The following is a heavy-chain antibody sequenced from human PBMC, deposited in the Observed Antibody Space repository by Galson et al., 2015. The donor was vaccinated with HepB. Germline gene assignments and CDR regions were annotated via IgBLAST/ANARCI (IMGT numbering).Heavy chain of an antibody. CDR2: IRSDAYGQTP. V-gene: IGHV3-49*03. J-gene: IGHJ6*03. Sequence: SLRLSCAASGFTFGDYGVSFLCQAPGKRLEWVGFIRSDAYGQTPEYAASVKGRFTISKDDSKSIAYLQMNSLQVEDTAVYYCARGIPARIGYYMDVWGKGTTVSVSS. D-gene: IGHD2-2*01. CDR1: GFTFGDYG. CDR3: ARGIPARIGYYMDV.